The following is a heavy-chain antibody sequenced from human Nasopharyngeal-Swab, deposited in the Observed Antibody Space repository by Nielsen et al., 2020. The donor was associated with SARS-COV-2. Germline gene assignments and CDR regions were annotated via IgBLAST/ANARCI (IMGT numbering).Heavy chain of an antibody. CDR2: ISYDGSNK. V-gene: IGHV3-30*04. Sequence: GESLKISCSASGFTFISYSIHWVRQAPGQGLEWVAVISYDGSNKYYADSVKGRFTISRDNSKNTLYLQMNSLRTEDTAVYYCARERGYSYGVPYYFDYWGQGTLVTVSS. CDR3: ARERGYSYGVPYYFDY. CDR1: GFTFISYS. J-gene: IGHJ4*02. D-gene: IGHD5-18*01.